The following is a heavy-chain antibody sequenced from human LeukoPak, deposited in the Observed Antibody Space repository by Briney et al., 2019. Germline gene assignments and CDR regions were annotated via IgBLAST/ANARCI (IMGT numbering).Heavy chain of an antibody. CDR2: IYYSGST. CDR3: ARYSDAYAGARWFDH. J-gene: IGHJ5*02. CDR1: GGSINSYY. D-gene: IGHD2-21*01. Sequence: SETLSLTCTVSGGSINSYYWSWIRQPPGKELEWIGYIYYSGSTNYNPSLKSRVTISVDASKNQFSLKLNSVTAADTAVFYCARYSDAYAGARWFDHWGQGTLVTVSS. V-gene: IGHV4-59*13.